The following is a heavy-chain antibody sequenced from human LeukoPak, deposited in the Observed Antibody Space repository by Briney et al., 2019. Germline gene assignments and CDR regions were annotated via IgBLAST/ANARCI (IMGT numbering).Heavy chain of an antibody. D-gene: IGHD3-22*01. V-gene: IGHV3-23*01. J-gene: IGHJ4*02. CDR2: ISGSGGST. CDR3: AKDSGRDNDSSGYYSY. Sequence: PGGSLRLSCAASGFTFSSYAMSWVRQAPGKGLEWVSAISGSGGSTYYADSVKGRFTISRDNSKNTLYLQMNSLRAEDTAVYYCAKDSGRDNDSSGYYSYWGQGTLVTVSS. CDR1: GFTFSSYA.